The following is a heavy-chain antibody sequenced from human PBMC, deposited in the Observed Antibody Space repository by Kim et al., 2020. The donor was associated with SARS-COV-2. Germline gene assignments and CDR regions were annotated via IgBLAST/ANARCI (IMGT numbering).Heavy chain of an antibody. V-gene: IGHV7-4-1*02. CDR3: ARSAAAGPAYYYYGMDV. CDR1: GYTFTNYA. D-gene: IGHD6-13*01. J-gene: IGHJ6*02. CDR2: INTNTGNP. Sequence: ASVKVSCKASGYTFTNYAMNWVRQAPGQGLEWMGWINTNTGNPTYAQGFTGRFVFSLDTSVSTAYLQISSLKAEDTAVYYCARSAAAGPAYYYYGMDVWGQGTTVTV.